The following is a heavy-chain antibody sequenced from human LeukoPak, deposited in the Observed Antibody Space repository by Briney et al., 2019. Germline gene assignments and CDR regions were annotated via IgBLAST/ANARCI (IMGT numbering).Heavy chain of an antibody. J-gene: IGHJ6*02. D-gene: IGHD3-22*01. CDR1: GGTFSTYA. CDR2: IIPIFGTA. Sequence: ASVNVSSKASGGTFSTYAISWVRQAPGQGLEWMGGIIPIFGTANYAQKFQGRVTITADESTSTAYMELSSLRSEDTAVYYCARSNYDSSGYLLYYYGMDVWGQGTTVTVSS. CDR3: ARSNYDSSGYLLYYYGMDV. V-gene: IGHV1-69*13.